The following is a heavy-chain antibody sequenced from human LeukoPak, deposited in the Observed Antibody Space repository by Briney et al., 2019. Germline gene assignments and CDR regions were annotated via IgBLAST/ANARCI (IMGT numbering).Heavy chain of an antibody. CDR2: ISAYNGNT. Sequence: AASVKVSCKASGYTFTSYGISWVRQAPGQGLEWMGWISAYNGNTNYAQKLQGRVTMTTDTSTSTAYMELRSLRSDDTAVYYCARVVQSAPSFWRHDFWSGYYEGYYYYYMDVWGKGTTVTVSS. CDR1: GYTFTSYG. J-gene: IGHJ6*03. CDR3: ARVVQSAPSFWRHDFWSGYYEGYYYYYMDV. D-gene: IGHD3-3*01. V-gene: IGHV1-18*01.